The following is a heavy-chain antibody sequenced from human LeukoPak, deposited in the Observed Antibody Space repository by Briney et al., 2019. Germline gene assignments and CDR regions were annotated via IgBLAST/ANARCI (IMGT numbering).Heavy chain of an antibody. CDR1: KFTFNNYA. V-gene: IGHV3-23*01. D-gene: IGHD1-14*01. Sequence: GGSLRLSCLASKFTFNNYAMTWVRQAPGKGLEWVSSISGSGDNMDYADSVKGRFTISRDNSKNTLFLQMNSLRDEDTAIYYCARVQGGGFRTADYWGQGTLVAVSS. CDR3: ARVQGGGFRTADY. J-gene: IGHJ4*02. CDR2: ISGSGDNM.